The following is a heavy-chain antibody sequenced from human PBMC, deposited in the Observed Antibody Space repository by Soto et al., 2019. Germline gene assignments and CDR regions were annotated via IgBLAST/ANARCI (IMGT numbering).Heavy chain of an antibody. Sequence: SQTLSLTCAISGDSVSSNSAAWNWIRRSPSRGLEWLGRTYYRSKWYSGYAVSMKSRITIKPDTSKNQFSLQLNSVTPEDTAVYYCARSSGYFDHWGRGILVTVSS. J-gene: IGHJ4*02. D-gene: IGHD6-19*01. V-gene: IGHV6-1*01. CDR1: GDSVSSNSAA. CDR2: TYYRSKWYS. CDR3: ARSSGYFDH.